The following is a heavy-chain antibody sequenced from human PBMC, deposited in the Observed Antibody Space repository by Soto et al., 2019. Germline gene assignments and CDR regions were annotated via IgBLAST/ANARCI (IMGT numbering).Heavy chain of an antibody. CDR1: GYTFTSYA. CDR2: INADNGNT. V-gene: IGHV1-3*01. J-gene: IGHJ4*02. Sequence: ASVKVSCKASGYTFTSYAMHWVRQAPGQRLEWMGWINADNGNTKYSQKFQGRVTITRDTSASTAYMELSSLRSEDTAVYYCVIGASRGYSYGYIDYWGQGTLVTGSS. CDR3: VIGASRGYSYGYIDY. D-gene: IGHD5-18*01.